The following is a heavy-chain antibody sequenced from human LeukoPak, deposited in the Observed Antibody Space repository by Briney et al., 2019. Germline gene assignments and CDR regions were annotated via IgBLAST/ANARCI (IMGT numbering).Heavy chain of an antibody. CDR2: IIPIFSTA. D-gene: IGHD2-2*01. V-gene: IGHV1-69*05. CDR1: GGTFSSYA. Sequence: ASVKVSCKASGGTFSSYAISWVRQAPGQGLEWMGGIIPIFSTANYVQKFQGRVTITTDESTSTAYMELSSLRSEDTAVYYCARGRSTSCYLCAFDIWGQGTMVTVSS. CDR3: ARGRSTSCYLCAFDI. J-gene: IGHJ3*02.